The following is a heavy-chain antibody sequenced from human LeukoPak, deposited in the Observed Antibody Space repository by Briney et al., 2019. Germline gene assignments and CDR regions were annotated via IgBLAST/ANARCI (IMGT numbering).Heavy chain of an antibody. CDR3: ARARITMIVVAGAFDI. CDR1: GYTFTSYA. D-gene: IGHD3-22*01. V-gene: IGHV1-3*01. Sequence: ASVKVSCKASGYTFTSYAMHWVRQAPGQRLEWMGWINAGNGNTKYSQKFQGRVTITRDTSASTAYMELSSLRSEDTAVYYCARARITMIVVAGAFDIRGQGTMVTVSS. J-gene: IGHJ3*02. CDR2: INAGNGNT.